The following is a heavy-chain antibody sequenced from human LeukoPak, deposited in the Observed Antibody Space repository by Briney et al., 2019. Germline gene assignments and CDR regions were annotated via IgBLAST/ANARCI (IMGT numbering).Heavy chain of an antibody. D-gene: IGHD2-2*02. CDR3: ARGAYCSSVSCYKKGFDP. CDR1: GYTFTSYD. Sequence: ASVKVSCKASGYTFTSYDINWVRQATGQGLEWMGWMNPNSGNTAYAQRFQGRVTITRNTSITTAYMELSSLRSEDTAVYYCARGAYCSSVSCYKKGFDPWGQGTLVTVSS. CDR2: MNPNSGNT. V-gene: IGHV1-8*03. J-gene: IGHJ5*02.